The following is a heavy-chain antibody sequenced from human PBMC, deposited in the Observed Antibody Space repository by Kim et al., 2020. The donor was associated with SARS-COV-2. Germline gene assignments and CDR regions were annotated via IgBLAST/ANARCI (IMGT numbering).Heavy chain of an antibody. CDR2: IWYDGSNK. Sequence: GGSLRLSCAASGFTFSSYGMHWVRQAPGKGLEWVAVIWYDGSNKYYADSVKGRFTISRDNSKNTLYLQMNSLRAEDTAVYYCAKSNLWFGELLSIPPPPGDAFDIWGQGTMVTVSS. CDR1: GFTFSSYG. CDR3: AKSNLWFGELLSIPPPPGDAFDI. J-gene: IGHJ3*02. V-gene: IGHV3-33*06. D-gene: IGHD3-10*01.